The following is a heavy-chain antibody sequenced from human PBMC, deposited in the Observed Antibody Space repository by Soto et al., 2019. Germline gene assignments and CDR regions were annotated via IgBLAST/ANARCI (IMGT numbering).Heavy chain of an antibody. CDR2: ISGSDGKT. D-gene: IGHD3-3*01. Sequence: SLRLSCAASVFSFGSYALSWVRQAPGKGLEWVSTISGSDGKTFYADSVKGRFSISRDTSQSTLYLQMNSLRADDTAMYYCARWSYLDYWGQGTRVTVSS. V-gene: IGHV3-23*01. J-gene: IGHJ4*02. CDR1: VFSFGSYA. CDR3: ARWSYLDY.